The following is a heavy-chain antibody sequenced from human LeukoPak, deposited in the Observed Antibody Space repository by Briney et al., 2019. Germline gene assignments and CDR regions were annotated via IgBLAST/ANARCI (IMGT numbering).Heavy chain of an antibody. CDR1: GGSISTYY. Sequence: SETLSLTCTVSGGSISTYYWNWIRQPPGKGLEWIGYIYHSGSTNYNPSLQSRVTISVDTSKNQFSLNLNSVTAADTAVYYCARGGAARLHFQNWGQGTLVTVSA. D-gene: IGHD6-6*01. CDR3: ARGGAARLHFQN. V-gene: IGHV4-59*01. J-gene: IGHJ1*01. CDR2: IYHSGST.